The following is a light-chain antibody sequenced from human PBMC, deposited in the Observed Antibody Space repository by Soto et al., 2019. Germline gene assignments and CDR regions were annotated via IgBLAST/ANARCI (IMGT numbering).Light chain of an antibody. CDR3: SSYTTSTTLGV. CDR2: DVS. Sequence: QSALTQPASVSGSPGQSITISCTGTSSDVGTYNHVSWYQQHPGKAPKLMIYDVSNRPSEVSNRFSGSKSGNTASLTISGLQAEDEADYYCSSYTTSTTLGVFGTGTKLTVL. V-gene: IGLV2-14*01. CDR1: SSDVGTYNH. J-gene: IGLJ1*01.